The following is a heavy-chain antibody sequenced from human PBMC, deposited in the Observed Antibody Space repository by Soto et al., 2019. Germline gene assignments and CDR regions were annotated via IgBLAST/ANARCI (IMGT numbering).Heavy chain of an antibody. CDR2: INDSGST. V-gene: IGHV4-34*01. J-gene: IGHJ4*02. CDR3: ARGFFSAVYAAHFDH. D-gene: IGHD2-8*01. CDR1: GGSFSGYY. Sequence: SSETLSVTCAVYGGSFSGYYWSWIRQTPGKGLEWIGEINDSGSTNNNPSLKSRVTILVDTPKNQFSLKLSSVTAADTAVYYCARGFFSAVYAAHFDHWGQGTPVTVSS.